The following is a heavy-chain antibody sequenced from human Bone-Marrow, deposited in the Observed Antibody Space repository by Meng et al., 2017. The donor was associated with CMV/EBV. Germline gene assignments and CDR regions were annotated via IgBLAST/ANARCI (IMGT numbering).Heavy chain of an antibody. J-gene: IGHJ6*02. CDR1: GFTFSSDG. D-gene: IGHD5-18*01. Sequence: GESLKISCAASGFTFSSDGMNWVRQAPGKGLEWISSISSSSSSVYYADSVKGRFTISRDNAKNSLYLQMNSLRAEDTAVYYCARTWIQLWLPLGMDVWGQGTTVTVSS. CDR2: ISSSSSSV. CDR3: ARTWIQLWLPLGMDV. V-gene: IGHV3-48*04.